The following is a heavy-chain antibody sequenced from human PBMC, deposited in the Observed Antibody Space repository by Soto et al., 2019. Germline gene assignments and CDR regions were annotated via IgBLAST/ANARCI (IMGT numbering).Heavy chain of an antibody. J-gene: IGHJ5*02. CDR1: GGSISSGGYS. Sequence: KTSETLSLTCAVSGGSISSGGYSWSWIRQPPGKGLEWIGYIYHSGSTYYNPSLKSRVTISVDRSKNQFSLKLSSVTAEDTAVYYCARDLSPADSPAAGDFDPWGQGTLVTVSS. CDR3: ARDLSPADSPAAGDFDP. V-gene: IGHV4-30-2*01. D-gene: IGHD2-21*02. CDR2: IYHSGST.